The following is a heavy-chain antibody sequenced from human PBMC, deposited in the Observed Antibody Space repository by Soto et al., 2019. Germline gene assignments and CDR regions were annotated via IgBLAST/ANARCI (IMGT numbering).Heavy chain of an antibody. Sequence: PGGSLRLSCAASGFTFSSYAMSWVRQAPGKGLEWVSAISGSGGSTYYADSVKGRFTISRDNSKNTLYLQMNSLRAEDTAVYYCAKGPNSSSSRLGYYGMDVWGQGTTVTVSS. CDR3: AKGPNSSSSRLGYYGMDV. D-gene: IGHD6-6*01. CDR1: GFTFSSYA. J-gene: IGHJ6*02. CDR2: ISGSGGST. V-gene: IGHV3-23*01.